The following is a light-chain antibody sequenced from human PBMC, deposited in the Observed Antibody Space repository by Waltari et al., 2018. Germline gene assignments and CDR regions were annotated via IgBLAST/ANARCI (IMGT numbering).Light chain of an antibody. CDR3: QQYYSTPWT. Sequence: DIVMTQSPDSLAVSLGERATINCKSSQSVLNSSNNKNYLAWYQQKPGQPPKLLIYWASTRESGVPDRVSGSGSGTDFTLTISSLQAEDVVVYYCQQYYSTPWTFGQGTKVEIK. J-gene: IGKJ1*01. CDR2: WAS. V-gene: IGKV4-1*01. CDR1: QSVLNSSNNKNY.